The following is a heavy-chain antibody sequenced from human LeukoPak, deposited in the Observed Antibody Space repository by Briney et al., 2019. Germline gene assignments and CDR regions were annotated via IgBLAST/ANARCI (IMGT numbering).Heavy chain of an antibody. V-gene: IGHV1-2*02. D-gene: IGHD3-10*01. J-gene: IGHJ4*02. CDR3: ARDLSNYYGSGNFGY. CDR1: GYAFTGYY. Sequence: ASVKVSCKASGYAFTGYYMHWVRQAPGQGLEWMGWINPNSGGTSYAQKFQGRVTMTRDTSISTAYMELSRLGSDDTAVYYCARDLSNYYGSGNFGYWGQGTLVTVSS. CDR2: INPNSGGT.